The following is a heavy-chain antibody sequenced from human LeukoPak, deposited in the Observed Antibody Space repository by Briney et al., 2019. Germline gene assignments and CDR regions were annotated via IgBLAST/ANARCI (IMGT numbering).Heavy chain of an antibody. CDR3: ARLEHVYGDPGEAFDG. D-gene: IGHD4-17*01. Sequence: SETLSLTCTLSGGSLSGYHWTWIRRPAGEGVEWLGRIYTSGSTNYNPSLKGPVTMSVDTSRNQFSLKLSSVTAADTGVYYCARLEHVYGDPGEAFDGWGQGALVTVSS. CDR2: IYTSGST. J-gene: IGHJ3*01. V-gene: IGHV4-4*07. CDR1: GGSLSGYH.